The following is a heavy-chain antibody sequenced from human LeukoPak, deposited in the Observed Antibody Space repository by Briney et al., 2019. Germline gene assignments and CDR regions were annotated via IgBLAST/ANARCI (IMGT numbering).Heavy chain of an antibody. D-gene: IGHD3-16*01. CDR2: IYSDGST. V-gene: IGHV3-66*01. J-gene: IGHJ4*02. CDR1: GFTVSSNY. CDR3: ARVLHSPGGKLDY. Sequence: GGSLRLSCAASGFTVSSNYMSWVRQAPGKGLEWVSVIYSDGSTYYADSVKGRFTISRDNSKNTLYLQMNTLRAEDTAVYYCARVLHSPGGKLDYWGQGTLVTVSS.